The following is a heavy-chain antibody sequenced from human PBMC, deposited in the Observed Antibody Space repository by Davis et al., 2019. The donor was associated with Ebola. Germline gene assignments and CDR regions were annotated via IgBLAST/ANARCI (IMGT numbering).Heavy chain of an antibody. V-gene: IGHV3-21*01. CDR1: GFTFSSYS. CDR2: ISSSSTYI. CDR3: AREAAPAYFDY. Sequence: GESLKISCAASGFTFSSYSMNWARQAPGKGLEWVSSISSSSTYIYYADSVKGRFTISRDNAKNSLYLQMNSLRAEDTAVYYCAREAAPAYFDYWGQGTLVTVSS. J-gene: IGHJ4*02.